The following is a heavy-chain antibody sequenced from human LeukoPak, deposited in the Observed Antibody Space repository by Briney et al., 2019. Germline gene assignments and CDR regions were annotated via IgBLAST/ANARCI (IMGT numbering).Heavy chain of an antibody. CDR3: ARDGRASSGYDYRPYYYYGMDV. CDR1: GFTFSSYS. J-gene: IGHJ6*02. V-gene: IGHV3-48*01. CDR2: ISSSSSTI. D-gene: IGHD5-12*01. Sequence: GGSLRLSCAASGFTFSSYSMNWVRQAPGKGLQWVSYISSSSSTIYYADSVKGRFTISRDNAKNSLYLQMNSLRAEDTAVYYCARDGRASSGYDYRPYYYYGMDVWGQGTTVTVSS.